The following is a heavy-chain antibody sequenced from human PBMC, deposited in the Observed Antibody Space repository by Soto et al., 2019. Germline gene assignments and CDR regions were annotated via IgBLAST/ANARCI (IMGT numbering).Heavy chain of an antibody. Sequence: GGSLRLSCAASGFTFSSYAMSWVRQAPGKGLEWVSTISGSDGRTYSTDSVKGRFTISRDNSRNTAYLQMNSLRVEDTAVYYCAKGVSQYTPLALFDYWGRGTLVTVPQ. CDR1: GFTFSSYA. J-gene: IGHJ4*02. D-gene: IGHD5-18*01. CDR2: ISGSDGRT. V-gene: IGHV3-23*01. CDR3: AKGVSQYTPLALFDY.